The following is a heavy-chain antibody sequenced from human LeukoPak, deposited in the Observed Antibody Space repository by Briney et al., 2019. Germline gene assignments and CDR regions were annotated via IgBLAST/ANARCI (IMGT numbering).Heavy chain of an antibody. CDR2: ISSSGTTI. CDR1: GFTSSDYY. D-gene: IGHD4-17*01. J-gene: IGHJ6*02. V-gene: IGHV3-11*01. Sequence: KTGGSLRLSCAASGFTSSDYYMNWIRQAPGKGLEWVSYISSSGTTIYYADSVKGRFTISRDNAKNSLYLQMNSLRAEDTAVYYCARVTTDTYYYYSGMGYYGMDIWGQGTTVTVSS. CDR3: ARVTTDTYYYYSGMGYYGMDI.